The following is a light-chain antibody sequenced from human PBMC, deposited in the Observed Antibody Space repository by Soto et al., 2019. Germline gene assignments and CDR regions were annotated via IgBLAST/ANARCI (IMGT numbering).Light chain of an antibody. CDR1: SSNIGSNT. J-gene: IGLJ1*01. CDR3: AAWDASLNGYV. CDR2: NDN. Sequence: AVLTQPPSASGTRGQRVTISCCGSSSNIGSNTVNWYQQLPGTAPNLLIYNDNQRPSGVPDRFSGSKSGTSASLAISGLQSGDEADYACAAWDASLNGYVFGTGT. V-gene: IGLV1-44*01.